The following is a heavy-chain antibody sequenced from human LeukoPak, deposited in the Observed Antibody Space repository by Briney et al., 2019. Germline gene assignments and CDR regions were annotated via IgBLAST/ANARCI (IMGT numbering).Heavy chain of an antibody. Sequence: GGSLRLSCAASGFTFSSYSMNWVRQAPGKGLEWVSSISSSSSYIYYADSVKGRFTISRDNAKNSLYLQMNSLRAEDTAVYYCARDYYDSSGYYYPPDYWGQGTLVTVSS. CDR3: ARDYYDSSGYYYPPDY. V-gene: IGHV3-21*01. CDR1: GFTFSSYS. D-gene: IGHD3-22*01. J-gene: IGHJ4*02. CDR2: ISSSSSYI.